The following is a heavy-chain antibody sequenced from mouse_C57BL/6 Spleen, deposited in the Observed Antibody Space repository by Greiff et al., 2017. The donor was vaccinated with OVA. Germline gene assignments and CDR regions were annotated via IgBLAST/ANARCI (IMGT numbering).Heavy chain of an antibody. D-gene: IGHD2-4*01. J-gene: IGHJ3*01. CDR3: ARYSDYDGGWFAY. CDR1: GYTFTNYW. Sequence: VQLQQSGAELVRPGTSVKMSCKASGYTFTNYWIGWAKQRPGHGLEWIGDIYPGGGYTNYNEKFKGKATLTADKYSSTAYMQFSSLTSEDSAIYYCARYSDYDGGWFAYWGQGTLVTVAA. V-gene: IGHV1-63*01. CDR2: IYPGGGYT.